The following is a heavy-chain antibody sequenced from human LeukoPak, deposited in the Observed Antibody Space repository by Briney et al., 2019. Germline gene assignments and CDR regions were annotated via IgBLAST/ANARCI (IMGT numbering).Heavy chain of an antibody. CDR1: GDSISGYF. J-gene: IGHJ4*02. Sequence: SETLSLTCTVSGDSISGYFWSWIRQPPGKGLEWIGYIYYSGSTNYNPSLKSRVTISVDTSESQFSLKLSSVTAADTAVYYCARHGDDYYGSGSSYSPYWGQGTLVTVSS. CDR3: ARHGDDYYGSGSSYSPY. CDR2: IYYSGST. D-gene: IGHD3-10*01. V-gene: IGHV4-59*08.